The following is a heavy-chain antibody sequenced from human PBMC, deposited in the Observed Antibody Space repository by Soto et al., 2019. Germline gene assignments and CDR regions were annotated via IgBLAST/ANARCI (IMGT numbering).Heavy chain of an antibody. CDR1: GFTFSSYA. CDR3: ARVPAAAGGWYFDY. V-gene: IGHV3-30-3*01. D-gene: IGHD6-19*01. J-gene: IGHJ4*02. CDR2: ISYDGSNK. Sequence: GGSLRLSCAASGFTFSSYAMHWVRQAPGKGLEWVAVISYDGSNKYYADSVKGRFTISRDNSKNTLYLQMNSLRAEDTAVYYCARVPAAAGGWYFDYWGQGTLVTVSS.